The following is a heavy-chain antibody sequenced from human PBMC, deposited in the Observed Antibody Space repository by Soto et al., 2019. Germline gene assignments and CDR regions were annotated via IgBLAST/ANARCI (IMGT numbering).Heavy chain of an antibody. Sequence: AAVKVSCKASGYTFTSYYMHWVRQAPGQGLEWMGIINPSGGSTSYAQKFQGRVTMTRDTSTSTVYMELSSLRSEDTAVYYCARDPPTYYYDSSESRMDVWGQGTTVTVSS. J-gene: IGHJ6*02. CDR2: INPSGGST. CDR3: ARDPPTYYYDSSESRMDV. CDR1: GYTFTSYY. D-gene: IGHD3-22*01. V-gene: IGHV1-46*01.